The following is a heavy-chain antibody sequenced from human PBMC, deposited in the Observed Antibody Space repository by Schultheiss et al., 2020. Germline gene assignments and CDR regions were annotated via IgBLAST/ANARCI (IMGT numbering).Heavy chain of an antibody. CDR1: GFTFDDYA. J-gene: IGHJ6*02. V-gene: IGHV3-9*01. Sequence: GGSLRLSCAASGFTFDDYAMHWVRQAPGKGLEWVSGISWNSGSIGYADSVKGRFTISRDNAKNSLYLQMNSLRAEDTALYYCAKCYGDYYYYYYGMDVWGQGTTVTVSS. CDR2: ISWNSGSI. CDR3: AKCYGDYYYYYYGMDV. D-gene: IGHD4-17*01.